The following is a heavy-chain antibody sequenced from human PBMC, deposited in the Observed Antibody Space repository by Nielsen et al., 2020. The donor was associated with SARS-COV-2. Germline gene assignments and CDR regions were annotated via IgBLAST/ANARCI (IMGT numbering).Heavy chain of an antibody. CDR3: ARVFVFDFGMDV. CDR2: INPNSAGT. Sequence: ASVKVSCKASGYTFTGHYIHWVRQAPGQGLEWMGRINPNSAGTNYAQTFKGRVTLTTDTSISTAYMDLSWLRSDDTAVYYCARVFVFDFGMDVWGQGTTVTVSS. D-gene: IGHD5/OR15-5a*01. CDR1: GYTFTGHY. V-gene: IGHV1-2*06. J-gene: IGHJ6*02.